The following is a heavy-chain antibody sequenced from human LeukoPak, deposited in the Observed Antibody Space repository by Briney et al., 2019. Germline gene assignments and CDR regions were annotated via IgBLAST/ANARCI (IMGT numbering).Heavy chain of an antibody. V-gene: IGHV3-30*18. Sequence: GRSLRLSCAASGFTFSGYGMHWVRQAPGKGLEGVAVISYDGSDKYYTDSVKGRFTISRDNSKNTLYLQMNSLRTEDTAVYYCAKDKVERYYIDYWGQGTLVTGSS. CDR2: ISYDGSDK. D-gene: IGHD1-1*01. CDR3: AKDKVERYYIDY. CDR1: GFTFSGYG. J-gene: IGHJ4*02.